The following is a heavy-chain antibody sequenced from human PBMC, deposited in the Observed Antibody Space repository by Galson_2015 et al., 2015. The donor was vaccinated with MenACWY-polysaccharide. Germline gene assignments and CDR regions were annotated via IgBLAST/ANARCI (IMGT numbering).Heavy chain of an antibody. D-gene: IGHD1-26*01. CDR1: DYSIRSGYF. Sequence: SETLSLTCAVSDYSIRSGYFWGWIRQPPGKGLEWIGSIYHSGGTYYNPSLKSRVTISVDTSKNQFSLKLSSVTAADTAVYYCARVEKYSGSYYILHWGQGTLVTVSS. CDR3: ARVEKYSGSYYILH. J-gene: IGHJ4*02. V-gene: IGHV4-38-2*01. CDR2: IYHSGGT.